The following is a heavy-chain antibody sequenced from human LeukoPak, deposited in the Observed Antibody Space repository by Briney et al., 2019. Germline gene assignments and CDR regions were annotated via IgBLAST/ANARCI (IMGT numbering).Heavy chain of an antibody. CDR3: ARVGSGATPFDY. CDR2: IYPGDSHT. V-gene: IGHV5-51*01. CDR1: GYSFSNFW. Sequence: GESLKISCKGYGYSFSNFWIGLVRQMPGKGLEWMGIIYPGDSHTRHSPSFQGQVTISADKSISTAYLQWSSLKASDTAMYYCARVGSGATPFDYWGQGTLVTVSS. J-gene: IGHJ4*02. D-gene: IGHD1-26*01.